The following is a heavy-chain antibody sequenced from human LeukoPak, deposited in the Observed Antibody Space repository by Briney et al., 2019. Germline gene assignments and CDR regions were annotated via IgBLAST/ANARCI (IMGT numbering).Heavy chain of an antibody. CDR1: GGSFSGYY. V-gene: IGHV4-34*01. D-gene: IGHD3-9*01. CDR3: ARGGLRYFDWLLRTYYFDY. CDR2: INHSGGT. Sequence: SETLSLTCAVYGGSFSGYYWSWIRQPPGKGLEWIGEINHSGGTNYNPSLKSRVTISVDTSKNQFSLKLSSVTAADTAVYYCARGGLRYFDWLLRTYYFDYWGQGTLVTVSS. J-gene: IGHJ4*02.